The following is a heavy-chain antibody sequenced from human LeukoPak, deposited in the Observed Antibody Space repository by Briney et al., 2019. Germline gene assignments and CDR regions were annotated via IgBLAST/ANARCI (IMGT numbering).Heavy chain of an antibody. CDR2: IYYSGST. V-gene: IGHV4-31*03. CDR3: ARGPYYDILTGYSGFDY. CDR1: GGSISSGGYY. J-gene: IGHJ4*02. D-gene: IGHD3-9*01. Sequence: SQTLSLTCTVSGGSISSGGYYWSWIRQHPGKGLECIGYIYYSGSTYYNPPLKSRVTISVDTSKNQFSLKLSSVTAADTAVYYCARGPYYDILTGYSGFDYWGQGTLVTVSS.